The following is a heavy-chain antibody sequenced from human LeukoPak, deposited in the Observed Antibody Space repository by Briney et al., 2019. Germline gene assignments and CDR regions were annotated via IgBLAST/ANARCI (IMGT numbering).Heavy chain of an antibody. Sequence: PGGSLRLSCAASGFTFSSYAMSWVRQAPGKGLEWVSAISCSGGSTSYADSVKGRFTISRHSSKNTLSLQVNSLRAEHTAVYYCAHLRAAAGPRWFDRWVEAAEVSVCS. D-gene: IGHD6-13*01. CDR1: GFTFSSYA. CDR2: ISCSGGST. V-gene: IGHV3-23*01. CDR3: AHLRAAAGPRWFDR. J-gene: IGHJ5*02.